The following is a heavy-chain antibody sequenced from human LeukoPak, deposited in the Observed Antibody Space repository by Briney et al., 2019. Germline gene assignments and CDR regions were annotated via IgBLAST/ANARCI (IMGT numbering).Heavy chain of an antibody. J-gene: IGHJ5*02. CDR2: IYYSGST. CDR1: GFTFSDYY. V-gene: IGHV4-31*02. CDR3: ARATAFWFDP. Sequence: LRLSCAASGFTFSDYYWSWIRQHPGKGLEWIGYIYYSGSTYYNPSLKSRVTISVDTSKNQFSLKLSSVTAADTAVYYCARATAFWFDPWGQGTLVTVSS. D-gene: IGHD5-18*01.